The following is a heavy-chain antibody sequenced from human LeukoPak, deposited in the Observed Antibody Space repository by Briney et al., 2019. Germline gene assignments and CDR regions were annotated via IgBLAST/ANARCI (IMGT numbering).Heavy chain of an antibody. V-gene: IGHV3-30*18. CDR2: ISYDGSNK. Sequence: GGSLRLSCAASGFTFSSYGMHWVRQAPGKGLEWVAVISYDGSNKYYADSVKGRFTISRDNSKNTLYLQMNSLRAEDTAVYYCAKDGVDYYGSGSLDYWGQGTLATVSS. J-gene: IGHJ4*02. D-gene: IGHD3-10*01. CDR3: AKDGVDYYGSGSLDY. CDR1: GFTFSSYG.